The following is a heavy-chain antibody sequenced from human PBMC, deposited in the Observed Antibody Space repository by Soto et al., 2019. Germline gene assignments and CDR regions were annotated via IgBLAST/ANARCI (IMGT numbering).Heavy chain of an antibody. D-gene: IGHD4-4*01. CDR1: GYTFTSYY. Sequence: ASVKVSCKASGYTFTSYYMHWARQAPGQGLEWMGIISPSGGSTSYAQKFQGRVTMTRDTSTSTVYMELSSLRSEDTAVYYCALYSNRPNYYYYYMDVWGEGNTVTVSS. CDR2: ISPSGGST. V-gene: IGHV1-46*01. CDR3: ALYSNRPNYYYYYMDV. J-gene: IGHJ6*03.